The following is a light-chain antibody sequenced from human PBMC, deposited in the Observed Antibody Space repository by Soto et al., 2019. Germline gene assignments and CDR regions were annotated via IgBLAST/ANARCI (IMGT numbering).Light chain of an antibody. J-gene: IGLJ1*01. CDR3: SSFSRTNKYV. CDR2: DVT. Sequence: QSVLTQPASVSGSPGQSITISCTGASSDVGGYNYVSWYQQHPGKAPKLMISDVTNRPSGVSNRFSGSKSGNTASLTISGPQAEEGGDYYCSSFSRTNKYVFGTGTRVPAL. CDR1: SSDVGGYNY. V-gene: IGLV2-14*03.